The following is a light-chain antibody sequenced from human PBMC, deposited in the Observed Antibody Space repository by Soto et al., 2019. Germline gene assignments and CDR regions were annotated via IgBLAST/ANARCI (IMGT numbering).Light chain of an antibody. CDR1: QSINSN. CDR2: GAS. J-gene: IGKJ1*01. Sequence: EIVMTQSPATLSVSPGERATLSCRASQSINSNLAWYQQKPGQTPRLLIYGASTRATGIPARFSGSGSGTDFTLTISSLQSEDFAVYYCQQSNNWWTFGQGTKVEIK. CDR3: QQSNNWWT. V-gene: IGKV3-15*01.